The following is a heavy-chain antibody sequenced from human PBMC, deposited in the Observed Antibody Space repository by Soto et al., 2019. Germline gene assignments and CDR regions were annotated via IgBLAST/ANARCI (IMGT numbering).Heavy chain of an antibody. J-gene: IGHJ4*02. D-gene: IGHD2-8*01. CDR1: GGSISSYY. Sequence: PSETLSLTCTVSGGSISSYYWSWIRQPPGKGLEWIGYIYYSGSTNYNPSLKSRVTISVDTSKNRFSLKLSSVTAADTAVYYCARNLMVYATGAAYFDYWGQGTLVTV. CDR2: IYYSGST. CDR3: ARNLMVYATGAAYFDY. V-gene: IGHV4-59*01.